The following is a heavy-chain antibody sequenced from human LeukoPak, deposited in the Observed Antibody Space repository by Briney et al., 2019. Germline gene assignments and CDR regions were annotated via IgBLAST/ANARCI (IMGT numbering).Heavy chain of an antibody. CDR2: ISSSSSYI. D-gene: IGHD3-22*01. Sequence: GGSLRLSCAASGFTFSSYSMNWVRQAPGKGLEWVSSISSSSSYIYYADSVKGRFTISRDNSKNTLYLQMNSLRAEDTAVYYCAKIRAYDSSGYYFDFDYWGQGTLVTVSS. V-gene: IGHV3-21*01. J-gene: IGHJ4*02. CDR1: GFTFSSYS. CDR3: AKIRAYDSSGYYFDFDY.